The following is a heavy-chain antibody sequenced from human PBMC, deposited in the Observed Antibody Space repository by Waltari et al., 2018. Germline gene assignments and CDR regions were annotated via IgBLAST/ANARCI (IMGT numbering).Heavy chain of an antibody. D-gene: IGHD1-26*01. V-gene: IGHV4-34*01. J-gene: IGHJ4*02. CDR1: GGSFSGYY. CDR3: ARVVFFYFDY. CDR2: INHSGST. Sequence: QVQLQQWGAGLLKPSETLSLTCAVYGGSFSGYYWSWIRQPPGKGLEWIGEINHSGSTNYNPSLKSRVTISVDTSKNQFSLKLSSVTAADTAVYYCARVVFFYFDYWGQGTLVTVSS.